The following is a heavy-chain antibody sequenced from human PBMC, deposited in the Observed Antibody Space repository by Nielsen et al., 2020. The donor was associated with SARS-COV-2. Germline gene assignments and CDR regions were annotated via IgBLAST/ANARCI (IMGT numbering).Heavy chain of an antibody. V-gene: IGHV3-21*01. CDR2: ISSSSSYI. D-gene: IGHD3-10*01. J-gene: IGHJ6*02. Sequence: GESLKISCAASGFTFSSYSMNWVRQAPGKGLEWVSSISSSSSYIYYADSVKGRFTISRDNAKNSLYLQMNSLRAEDTAVYYCARVYYYGSGSRGMDVWGQGTTVTVSS. CDR3: ARVYYYGSGSRGMDV. CDR1: GFTFSSYS.